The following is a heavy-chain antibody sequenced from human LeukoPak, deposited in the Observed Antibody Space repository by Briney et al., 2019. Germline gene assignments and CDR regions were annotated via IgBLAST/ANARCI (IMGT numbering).Heavy chain of an antibody. J-gene: IGHJ4*02. CDR2: ISGSGHDI. V-gene: IGHV3-11*04. CDR3: ARVVGDGGYDERFDY. Sequence: GGSLRLSCAASGFAFSDSYMTWVRQAPGKGVEWVAYISGSGHDINYSESAKGRFTISRDNAKNSLYLQMNSLRAEDTAVYYCARVVGDGGYDERFDYWGQGTLVTVSS. D-gene: IGHD5-12*01. CDR1: GFAFSDSY.